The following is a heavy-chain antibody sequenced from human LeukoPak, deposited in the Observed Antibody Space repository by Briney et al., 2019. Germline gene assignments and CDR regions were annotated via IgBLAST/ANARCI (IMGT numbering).Heavy chain of an antibody. CDR1: GGTFSSYA. CDR3: ARAHTKVRGGTPGY. J-gene: IGHJ4*02. D-gene: IGHD3-10*01. CDR2: MNPNSGNT. V-gene: IGHV1-8*02. Sequence: GSSVKVSCKASGGTFSSYAISWVRQAPGQGLEWMGWMNPNSGNTGYAQKFQGRVTMTRNTSISTAYMELSSLRSEDTAVYYCARAHTKVRGGTPGYWGQGTLVTVSS.